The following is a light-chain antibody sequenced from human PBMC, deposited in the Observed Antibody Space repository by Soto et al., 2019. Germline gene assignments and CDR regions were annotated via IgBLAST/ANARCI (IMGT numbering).Light chain of an antibody. CDR2: EVS. V-gene: IGLV2-8*01. J-gene: IGLJ2*01. CDR3: SPYAGSNNVV. Sequence: QSALTQPPSASGSPGQSVTISCTGTSSDVGGYNYVSWYQQHPGKAPKLMIYEVSKRPSGVPDRFSGSKSGNTASLTVSWLQAEDEADYYCSPYAGSNNVVFGGGTKLTVL. CDR1: SSDVGGYNY.